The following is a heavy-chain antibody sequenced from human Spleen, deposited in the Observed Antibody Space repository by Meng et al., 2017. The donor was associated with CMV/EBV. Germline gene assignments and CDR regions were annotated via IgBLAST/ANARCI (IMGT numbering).Heavy chain of an antibody. Sequence: GESLEISCAASGYSFSSYAMSWVRQAPGKGLEWVSTLGDNGDKTYNAASVKGRFIISRDSSKNTLYLQMNSLRADDTAVYYCAKAPGATTVTAFSNYFDFWGRGTLVTVSS. D-gene: IGHD4-17*01. CDR2: LGDNGDKT. CDR3: AKAPGATTVTAFSNYFDF. CDR1: GYSFSSYA. V-gene: IGHV3-23*01. J-gene: IGHJ4*02.